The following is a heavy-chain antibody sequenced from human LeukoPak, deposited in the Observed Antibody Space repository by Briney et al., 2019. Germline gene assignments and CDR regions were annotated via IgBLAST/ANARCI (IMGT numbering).Heavy chain of an antibody. CDR1: GFTFSDYY. J-gene: IGHJ4*02. CDR2: ISSSSSYT. CDR3: ARVGSSGWRYFDY. D-gene: IGHD6-19*01. V-gene: IGHV3-11*06. Sequence: GGSLRLSCAASGFTFSDYYMSWIRQAPGKGLEWVSYISSSSSYTNYADSVKGRFTISRDNAKNSLYLQMNSLRAEDTAVYYCARVGSSGWRYFDYWGQGTLVTVSP.